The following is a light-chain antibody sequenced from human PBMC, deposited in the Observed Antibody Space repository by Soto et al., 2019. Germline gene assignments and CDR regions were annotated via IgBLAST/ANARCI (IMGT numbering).Light chain of an antibody. Sequence: EIVLTQSPATLSLSPGERATLSCRASQSVSSYLAWYQQKPGQAPRLLIYDASNRATGIPARFSGSGSGTDFTLTISSLEPEDFAGYYCQQRINWPPWTFAQGTKVEIK. CDR2: DAS. CDR3: QQRINWPPWT. J-gene: IGKJ1*01. CDR1: QSVSSY. V-gene: IGKV3-11*01.